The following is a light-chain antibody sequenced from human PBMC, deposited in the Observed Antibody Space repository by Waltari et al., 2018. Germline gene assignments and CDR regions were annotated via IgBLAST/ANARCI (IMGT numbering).Light chain of an antibody. J-gene: IGLJ3*02. CDR3: AAWDDRLNGV. Sequence: QSVLTQPPSASGTPGQRVTISCSGSSSNIGIHTVNWYQQLPGTAPKPITHRDNQRPSGVPDRCSGSKSGTSASLAISGLQSEDEADYYCAAWDDRLNGVFGGGTKLTVL. CDR1: SSNIGIHT. CDR2: RDN. V-gene: IGLV1-44*01.